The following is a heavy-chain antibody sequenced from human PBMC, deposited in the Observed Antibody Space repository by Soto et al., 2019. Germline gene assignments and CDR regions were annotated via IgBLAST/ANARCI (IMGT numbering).Heavy chain of an antibody. V-gene: IGHV3-15*07. CDR3: TTGSVEGV. CDR1: GFTFNTAW. Sequence: EVQLVESGGGLVKPGGSLRLSCAASGFTFNTAWMNWVRQAPGEGLEWVGRIKTSADGGATDYAAPVQGRFTNSRDDSKNALYLHMNSLKTEDTAVYYCTTGSVEGVWGQGTTVTVSS. J-gene: IGHJ6*02. D-gene: IGHD2-15*01. CDR2: IKTSADGGAT.